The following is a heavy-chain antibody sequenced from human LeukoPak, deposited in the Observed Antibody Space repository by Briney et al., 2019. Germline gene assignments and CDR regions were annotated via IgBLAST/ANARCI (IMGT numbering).Heavy chain of an antibody. J-gene: IGHJ6*03. CDR1: GFTFDKYT. D-gene: IGHD3-10*01. V-gene: IGHV3-43*01. CDR3: TKETAFYYSSGSSFYMDI. Sequence: GGSLRLSCAASGFTFDKYTMHWVRQPPGKGLEWVSLISWDGRSPYYVDSVRGRFTISRDNSKNSLYLQMNGLKTEDTALYYCTKETAFYYSSGSSFYMDIWGKGTPVTVSS. CDR2: ISWDGRSP.